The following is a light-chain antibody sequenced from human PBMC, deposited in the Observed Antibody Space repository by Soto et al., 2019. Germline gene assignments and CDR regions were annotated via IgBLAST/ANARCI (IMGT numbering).Light chain of an antibody. CDR2: GAS. CDR1: QSVTSN. CDR3: QQYTIWPRT. V-gene: IGKV3-15*01. J-gene: IGKJ1*01. Sequence: EIRMTHSPAALSVNTGERATLSCGASQSVTSNLAWYQQKPGQAPRVLIYGASTMDTGVPPRFSGSGSGTEFTLTISSLQSEDFARYYCQQYTIWPRTFGHGTKVDIK.